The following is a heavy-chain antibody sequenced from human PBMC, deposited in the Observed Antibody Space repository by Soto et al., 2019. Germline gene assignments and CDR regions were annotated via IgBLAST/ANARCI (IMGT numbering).Heavy chain of an antibody. D-gene: IGHD2-2*01. V-gene: IGHV1-18*01. CDR3: ARGWFLVGVRSSTSWPPRDY. J-gene: IGHJ4*02. CDR2: ISACGGNT. Sequence: GASVKVSCKASGYTFTSYGISWVRQAPGQGLEWMGIISACGGNTNYAQKFQGRVTMTTDTSTSTVYMELSSLRSEDTAVYYCARGWFLVGVRSSTSWPPRDYWGQGTLVTVSS. CDR1: GYTFTSYG.